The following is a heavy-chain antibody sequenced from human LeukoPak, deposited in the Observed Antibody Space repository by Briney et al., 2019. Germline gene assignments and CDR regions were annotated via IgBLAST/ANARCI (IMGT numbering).Heavy chain of an antibody. Sequence: AASVKVSCKASGYTFTSYYMHWVRQAPGQGLEWMGWINPNSGGTNYAQKFQGRVTMTRDTSISTAYMELSRLRSDDTAVYYCARSGTAAAVKVNWFDPRGQGTLVTVSS. J-gene: IGHJ5*02. D-gene: IGHD6-13*01. V-gene: IGHV1-2*02. CDR3: ARSGTAAAVKVNWFDP. CDR2: INPNSGGT. CDR1: GYTFTSYY.